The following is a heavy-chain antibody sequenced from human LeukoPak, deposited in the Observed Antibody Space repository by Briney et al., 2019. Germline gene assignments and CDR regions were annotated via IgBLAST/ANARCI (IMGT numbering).Heavy chain of an antibody. D-gene: IGHD5-12*01. CDR1: GGTFSNYA. J-gene: IGHJ3*02. V-gene: IGHV1-69*05. CDR2: IIPIFGTA. Sequence: GASVKVSCXASGGTFSNYAISWVRQAHGQGLEWMGGIIPIFGTANYAQKFQGRVTITTDESTSTAYMELSSLRSEDTAVYYCARLRRGYAFDIWGQGTMVTVSS. CDR3: ARLRRGYAFDI.